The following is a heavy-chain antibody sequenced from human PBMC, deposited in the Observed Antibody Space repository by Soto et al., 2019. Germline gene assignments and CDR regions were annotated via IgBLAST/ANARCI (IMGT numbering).Heavy chain of an antibody. CDR2: LYSGST. Sequence: PSETLSLTCTVSGVSISSNNFYWGWIRQSPGKGLEWIGTLYSGSTFSSLSLKNRVTISVDTSKNQVSLKLRSVAAADTAIYYCATTRGIAVGGSFDYWGQG. V-gene: IGHV4-39*01. D-gene: IGHD6-19*01. CDR3: ATTRGIAVGGSFDY. CDR1: GVSISSNNFY. J-gene: IGHJ4*02.